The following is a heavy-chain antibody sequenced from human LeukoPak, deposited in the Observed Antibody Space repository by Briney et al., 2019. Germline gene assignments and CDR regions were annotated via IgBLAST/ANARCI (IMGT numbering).Heavy chain of an antibody. J-gene: IGHJ4*02. CDR1: GFTFSSYG. CDR2: ITFDGSSK. Sequence: GGSLTLSCTASGFTFSSYGMHWVRQAPAQGQEWVAVITFDGSSKDYADSVKGRFTISRDNSKNTLYLQMSSLRAEDTAVYYCAKSRYSSSWYIDYWGQGTLVTASS. D-gene: IGHD6-13*01. V-gene: IGHV3-30*18. CDR3: AKSRYSSSWYIDY.